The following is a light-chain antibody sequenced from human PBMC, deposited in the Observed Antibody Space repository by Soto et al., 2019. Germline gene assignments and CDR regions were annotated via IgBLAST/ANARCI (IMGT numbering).Light chain of an antibody. Sequence: DIQMTQSPSSLSASVGDRVTVTCRASQGISSYLAWYQQKPGKVPKLLIYAASTLQPGVPSRFSGRGSWTGFTLTISRPQAEGVATYYCQKYDRGASLTFGGGTKVEIK. CDR1: QGISSY. V-gene: IGKV1-27*01. CDR3: QKYDRGASLT. J-gene: IGKJ4*01. CDR2: AAS.